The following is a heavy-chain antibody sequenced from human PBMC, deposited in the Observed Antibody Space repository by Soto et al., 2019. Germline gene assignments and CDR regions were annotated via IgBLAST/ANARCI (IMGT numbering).Heavy chain of an antibody. CDR3: ARTTTTKSRDY. CDR1: GFTFSSYD. D-gene: IGHD4-17*01. Sequence: EVQLLESGGGLVQPGGSLGLSCAASGFTFSSYDMSWVRQAPGKGLEYVSSISVTGSGTYYADSVKGRFTISRDNSKNQLYLKMNSLRVEDTAVYYCARTTTTKSRDYWGQGTLVTVSS. J-gene: IGHJ4*02. V-gene: IGHV3-23*01. CDR2: ISVTGSGT.